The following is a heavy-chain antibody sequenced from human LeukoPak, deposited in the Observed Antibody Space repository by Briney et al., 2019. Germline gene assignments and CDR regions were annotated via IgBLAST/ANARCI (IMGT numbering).Heavy chain of an antibody. CDR1: GYTFTSYG. CDR3: AREGRDFGPHKLAGFDC. V-gene: IGHV1-18*01. CDR2: ISAYNGNT. J-gene: IGHJ4*02. D-gene: IGHD1-1*01. Sequence: ASVKVSCKASGYTFTSYGISWGRRAPGQGLEWMGWISAYNGNTNYAKKLQGRVTMTTDTSTSTAYMELRSLRSDDTAVYYCAREGRDFGPHKLAGFDCWGQGTLVTVSS.